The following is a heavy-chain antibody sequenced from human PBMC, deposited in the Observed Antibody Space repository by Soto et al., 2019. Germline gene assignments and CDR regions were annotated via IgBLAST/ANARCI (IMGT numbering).Heavy chain of an antibody. CDR3: ARGAHYDFWSGYPRNNWFDP. CDR1: GGSISSSSYY. V-gene: IGHV4-39*01. D-gene: IGHD3-3*01. Sequence: LTCTVSGGSISSSSYYWGWIRQPPGKGLEWIGSIYYSGSTYYNPSLKSRVTISVDTSKNQFSLKLSSVTAADTAVYYCARGAHYDFWSGYPRNNWFDPWGQGTLVTVSS. CDR2: IYYSGST. J-gene: IGHJ5*02.